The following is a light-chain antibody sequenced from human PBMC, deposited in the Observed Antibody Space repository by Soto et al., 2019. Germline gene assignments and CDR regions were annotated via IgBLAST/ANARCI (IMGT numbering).Light chain of an antibody. CDR1: QSVSSD. V-gene: IGKV3-15*01. CDR3: QQYNTWPLT. J-gene: IGKJ1*01. CDR2: GAS. Sequence: EIVMTQSPATLSVSPGERATLSCRASQSVSSDLDWYHQKPGQAPRLLIYGASTRATGIPARFSGSGSGTEFTLTISSLQSEDFAVYYCQQYNTWPLTFGQGTQVEIK.